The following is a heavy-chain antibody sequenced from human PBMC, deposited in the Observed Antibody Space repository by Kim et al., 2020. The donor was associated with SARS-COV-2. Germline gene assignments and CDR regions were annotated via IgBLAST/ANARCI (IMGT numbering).Heavy chain of an antibody. J-gene: IGHJ2*01. Sequence: GGSLRLSCAASGFTFSSYWMSWVRQAPGKGLEWVANIKQDGSEKYYVDSVKGRFTISRDNAQNSLYLQMNSLRAEDTAVYYCARARRYSSGWYLDLWGRGTLVTVSS. V-gene: IGHV3-7*03. CDR2: IKQDGSEK. D-gene: IGHD6-19*01. CDR3: ARARRYSSGWYLDL. CDR1: GFTFSSYW.